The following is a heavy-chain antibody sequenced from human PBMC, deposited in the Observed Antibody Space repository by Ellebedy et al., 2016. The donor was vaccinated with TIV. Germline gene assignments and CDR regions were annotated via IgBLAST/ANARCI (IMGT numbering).Heavy chain of an antibody. Sequence: GGSLRLXXAASGFTFSSYGMNWVRQAPGKGLEWVSLISWDGGSTYYADSVKGRFTISRDNSKNSLYLQMNSLRTEDTALYYCATLTEYYYGMDVWGQGTTVTVSS. CDR1: GFTFSSYG. J-gene: IGHJ6*02. D-gene: IGHD3-9*01. V-gene: IGHV3-43*01. CDR3: ATLTEYYYGMDV. CDR2: ISWDGGST.